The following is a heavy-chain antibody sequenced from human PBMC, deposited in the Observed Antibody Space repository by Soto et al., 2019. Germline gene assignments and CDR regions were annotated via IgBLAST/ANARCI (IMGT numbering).Heavy chain of an antibody. CDR1: GGSISSSDYY. D-gene: IGHD2-2*01. V-gene: IGHV4-39*01. CDR2: IYSSGTT. J-gene: IGHJ6*02. CDR3: ARHFGTYCSSGYCSGFYYYAMDV. Sequence: QLQLQESGPGLVKPSESLSLTCAVSGGSISSSDYYWGWIRQPPGKGLEWIGYIYSSGTTYSNPSLESRVTIHVDTSNNQFSLKVNSVTAADTAVYYCARHFGTYCSSGYCSGFYYYAMDVWGQGTAVTVSS.